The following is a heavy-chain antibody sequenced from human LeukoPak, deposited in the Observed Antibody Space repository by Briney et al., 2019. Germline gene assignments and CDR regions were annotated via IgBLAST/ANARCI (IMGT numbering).Heavy chain of an antibody. J-gene: IGHJ4*02. V-gene: IGHV3-21*04. CDR3: AKQPDPDRPTTFDY. CDR2: ISDGGTYK. D-gene: IGHD1/OR15-1a*01. CDR1: GFTLRTYS. Sequence: PGGSLRLSCAASGFTLRTYSMNWVRQAPGKGLEWVSSISDGGTYKYYADSVKGRFTISRDSAKNSLYLQMNSLRAEDTAIYYCAKQPDPDRPTTFDYWGRGTRVTVSS.